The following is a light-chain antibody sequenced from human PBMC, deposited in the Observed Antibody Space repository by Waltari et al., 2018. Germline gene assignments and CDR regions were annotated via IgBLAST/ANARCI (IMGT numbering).Light chain of an antibody. V-gene: IGLV8-61*01. J-gene: IGLJ3*02. CDR2: KGI. CDR1: SGSVSSTSY. Sequence: QTVVTQEPSLSVSPGGTVTLTCALSSGSVSSTSYPTWYQQTPGQLPRTLGYKGISRSSGVPDRFSCSILGNPAALTITGAQADDESDYYCSMYMGSGVWVFGGGTKLTVL. CDR3: SMYMGSGVWV.